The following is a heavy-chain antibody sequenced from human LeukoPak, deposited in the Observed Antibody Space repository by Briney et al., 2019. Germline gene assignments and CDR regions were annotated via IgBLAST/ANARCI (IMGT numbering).Heavy chain of an antibody. Sequence: GGSLRLSCAASGFTFSSYSMNWVRQAPGKGLEWVSYISSSSSTIYYADSVKGRFTISRDNAKNSLYLQMNSLRAEDTAVYYCARAWGSADYWGQGTLVTVSS. CDR2: ISSSSSTI. CDR1: GFTFSSYS. V-gene: IGHV3-48*01. D-gene: IGHD7-27*01. CDR3: ARAWGSADY. J-gene: IGHJ4*02.